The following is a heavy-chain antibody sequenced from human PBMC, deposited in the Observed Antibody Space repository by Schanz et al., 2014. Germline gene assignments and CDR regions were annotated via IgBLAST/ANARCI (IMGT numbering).Heavy chain of an antibody. CDR3: EKSYDTSGYSGFDY. J-gene: IGHJ4*02. CDR1: GFTVSSNY. CDR2: IYSDGRT. V-gene: IGHV3-66*03. Sequence: EVQLVESGGGLIQPGGSLRLSCVASGFTVSSNYMSWVRQAPGKGLEWVSVIYSDGRTYYGDSVKGRFTISRDNSKNTMYLQMNSMSTEEKAVYFCEKSYDTSGYSGFDYWGQGTLVTVSS. D-gene: IGHD3-22*01.